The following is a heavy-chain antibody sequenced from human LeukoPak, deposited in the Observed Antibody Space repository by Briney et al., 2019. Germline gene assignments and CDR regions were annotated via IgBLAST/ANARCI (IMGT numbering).Heavy chain of an antibody. D-gene: IGHD1-26*01. CDR2: ISSASDYV. CDR3: ARGHSGSLQRLDGFDI. V-gene: IGHV3-21*01. CDR1: GFSFIKYS. Sequence: GESLRLSCAASGFSFIKYSMNWVRQAPGRGLEWVSSISSASDYVYYGGSLRGRLTASRDNAKNSLYLQMNSLRAEDTAVYYCARGHSGSLQRLDGFDIWGQGTMVTVSS. J-gene: IGHJ3*02.